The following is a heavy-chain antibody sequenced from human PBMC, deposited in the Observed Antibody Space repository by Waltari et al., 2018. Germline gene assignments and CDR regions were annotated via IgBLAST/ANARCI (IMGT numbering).Heavy chain of an antibody. J-gene: IGHJ3*02. CDR2: IYHSGST. CDR3: ARHGRDYYDSSDGAFDI. CDR1: GYSISSGYY. D-gene: IGHD3-22*01. Sequence: QVQLQESGPGLVKPSETLSLTCAVSGYSISSGYYWGWIRKPPGKGLELIGSIYHSGSTYYNPSLKSRVTISVDTSKNQFSLKLSSVTAADTAVYYCARHGRDYYDSSDGAFDIWGQGTMVTVSS. V-gene: IGHV4-38-2*01.